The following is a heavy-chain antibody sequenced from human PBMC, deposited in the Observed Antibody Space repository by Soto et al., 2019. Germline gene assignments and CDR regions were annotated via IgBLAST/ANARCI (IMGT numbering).Heavy chain of an antibody. CDR3: ARARYSSSWYYYGMDV. Sequence: QVQLVESGGGVVQPGRSLRLSCAASGFTFSSYGMHWVRQAPGKGLEWVAVIWHDGSNKYYADSVKGRFTISRDNSKNTLYMQMNSLRAEDTAVYYCARARYSSSWYYYGMDVWGQGTTVTVSS. V-gene: IGHV3-33*01. D-gene: IGHD6-13*01. CDR2: IWHDGSNK. J-gene: IGHJ6*02. CDR1: GFTFSSYG.